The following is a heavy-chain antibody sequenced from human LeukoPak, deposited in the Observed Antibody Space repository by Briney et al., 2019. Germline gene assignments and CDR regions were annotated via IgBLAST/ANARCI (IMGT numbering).Heavy chain of an antibody. Sequence: SETLSLTCTVSDDSFTIYYWTWIRQPPGKGLEWIGYIDHTGITNYNPSLNSRVTISRDTSKNHFSLKLSSVTAADTAVYYCARAADTYGDYVGFDLWGQGTLVTVSS. CDR2: IDHTGIT. D-gene: IGHD4-17*01. CDR1: DDSFTIYY. V-gene: IGHV4-59*12. J-gene: IGHJ5*02. CDR3: ARAADTYGDYVGFDL.